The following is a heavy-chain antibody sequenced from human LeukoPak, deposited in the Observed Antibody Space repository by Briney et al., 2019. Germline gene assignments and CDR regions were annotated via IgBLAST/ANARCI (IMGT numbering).Heavy chain of an antibody. CDR3: AGFYGSGRDNWFDP. D-gene: IGHD3-10*01. J-gene: IGHJ5*02. Sequence: SETLSLTCTVSGGSISSYYWSWIRQPAGKGLEWIGRIYTSGSTNYNPSLKSRVTMSVDTSKNQFPLKLSSVTAADTAVYYCAGFYGSGRDNWFDPWGQGTLVTVSS. V-gene: IGHV4-4*07. CDR1: GGSISSYY. CDR2: IYTSGST.